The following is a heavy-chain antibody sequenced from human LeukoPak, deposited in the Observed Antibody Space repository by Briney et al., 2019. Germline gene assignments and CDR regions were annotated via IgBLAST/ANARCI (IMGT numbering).Heavy chain of an antibody. CDR1: GGAISNTSYY. Sequence: SETLSLTCTVSGGAISNTSYYWGWIRQPPGNGLEWIGSASYSGSTNNNPSLKSRVTMSVDTSKNQLSLKLSSVTAADTAVYYCATAGLAARRYFNYWGQGTLVTVSS. CDR3: ATAGLAARRYFNY. V-gene: IGHV4-39*07. CDR2: ASYSGST. J-gene: IGHJ4*02. D-gene: IGHD6-6*01.